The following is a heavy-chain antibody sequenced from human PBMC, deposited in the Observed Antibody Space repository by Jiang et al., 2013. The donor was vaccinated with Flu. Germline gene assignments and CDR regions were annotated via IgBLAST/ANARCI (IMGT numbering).Heavy chain of an antibody. Sequence: FTFNSYAMSWVRQAPGKGLEWVSDISGSGGNTYYADSVKGRFTISRDNSKNTLYLQMNSLRAEDTAVYYCAKASVRYSGSNEGSWGQGTLVTVSS. CDR1: FTFNSYA. CDR2: ISGSGGNT. J-gene: IGHJ5*02. V-gene: IGHV3-23*01. D-gene: IGHD1-26*01. CDR3: AKASVRYSGSNEGS.